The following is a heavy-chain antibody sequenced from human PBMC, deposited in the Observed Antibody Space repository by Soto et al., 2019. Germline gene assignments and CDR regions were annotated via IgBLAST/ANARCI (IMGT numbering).Heavy chain of an antibody. D-gene: IGHD3-3*01. CDR1: GFTFSTSS. J-gene: IGHJ4*02. CDR2: ISSSSNTI. Sequence: EVQLVESGGGLGQPGGSLRLSCVVSGFTFSTSSMNWVRQAPGKGLEWVSYISSSSNTIYADSVKGRFTISRDNAKNSLYLQMSSLRDEDTAVYYCARGVWSGYLTSDYWGQGTLVTVSS. V-gene: IGHV3-48*02. CDR3: ARGVWSGYLTSDY.